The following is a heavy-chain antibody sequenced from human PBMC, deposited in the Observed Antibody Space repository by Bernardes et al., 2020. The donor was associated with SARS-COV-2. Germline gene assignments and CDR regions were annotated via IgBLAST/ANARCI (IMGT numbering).Heavy chain of an antibody. CDR1: GFTFSGNA. D-gene: IGHD6-19*01. Sequence: GGSLRLSCAASGFTFSGNAMIWVRQAPGKGLEWVSAISGPSSHTYYSDSVKGRFTISRDNSKNTLYLQMNSLRVEDTAIYYCAQQVVGQWLSPSYWGQGTLVTVSS. V-gene: IGHV3-23*01. CDR3: AQQVVGQWLSPSY. J-gene: IGHJ4*02. CDR2: ISGPSSHT.